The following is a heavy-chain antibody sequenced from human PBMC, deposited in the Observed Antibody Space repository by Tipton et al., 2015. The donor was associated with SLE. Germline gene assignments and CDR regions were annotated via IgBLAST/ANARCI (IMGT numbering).Heavy chain of an antibody. CDR3: ARSPTGISNPYGMDV. J-gene: IGHJ6*02. D-gene: IGHD2-21*01. CDR1: GYDFSGYW. Sequence: VQLVQSGAEVKKPGESLKISCKGSGYDFSGYWIGWVRQMPGKGLEWMAIIYPGDYDTRYSPSFQGRVTISVDKSITTAYLQWSYLKASDTAIYYCARSPTGISNPYGMDVWGQGTTVTVSS. CDR2: IYPGDYDT. V-gene: IGHV5-51*01.